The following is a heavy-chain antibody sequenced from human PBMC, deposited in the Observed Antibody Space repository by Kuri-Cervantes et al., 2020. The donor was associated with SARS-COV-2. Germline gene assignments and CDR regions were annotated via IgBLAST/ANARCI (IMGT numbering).Heavy chain of an antibody. CDR2: ICHSGST. CDR1: GYSISSGYY. V-gene: IGHV4-38-2*01. J-gene: IGHJ3*02. CDR3: ARMSLLQNDAFDI. D-gene: IGHD1-26*01. Sequence: GSLRLSCAVSGYSISSGYYWGWIRQPPGKGLEWIGSICHSGSTYYNPSLKSRVTISVDTSKNQFSLKLSSVTAADTAVYYCARMSLLQNDAFDIWGQGTMVTVSS.